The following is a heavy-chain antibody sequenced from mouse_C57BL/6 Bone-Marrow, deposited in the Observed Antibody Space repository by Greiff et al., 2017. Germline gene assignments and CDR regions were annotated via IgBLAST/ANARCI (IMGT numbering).Heavy chain of an antibody. V-gene: IGHV1-82*01. J-gene: IGHJ3*01. CDR2: IYPGDGDT. CDR3: ASGGLTGPWFAY. Sequence: QVQLQQPGPELVKPGASVKISCKASGYAFSSSWMNWVKQRPGKGLEWIGRIYPGDGDTNYNGKFKGKATLTADKSSSTAYMQLSSLTSEDSAVYFCASGGLTGPWFAYWGQGTLVTVSA. D-gene: IGHD4-1*01. CDR1: GYAFSSSW.